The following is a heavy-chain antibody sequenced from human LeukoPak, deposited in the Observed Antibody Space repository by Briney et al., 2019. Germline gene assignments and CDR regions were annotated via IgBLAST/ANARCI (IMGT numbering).Heavy chain of an antibody. CDR3: AKARGFCSGGSCYNPFDP. CDR2: ISGSDGST. Sequence: PGGSLRLSCAASGFTFSSHAMSWVRQAPGKGLEWVSGISGSDGSTYYADSVKGRFTISRDYSKNTLYVQMNSLRAEDTAVYYCAKARGFCSGGSCYNPFDPWGQGTLVTVSS. D-gene: IGHD2-15*01. CDR1: GFTFSSHA. V-gene: IGHV3-23*01. J-gene: IGHJ5*02.